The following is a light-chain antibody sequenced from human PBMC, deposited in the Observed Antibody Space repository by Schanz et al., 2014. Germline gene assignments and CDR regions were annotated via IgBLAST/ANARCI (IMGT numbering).Light chain of an antibody. CDR2: GAS. J-gene: IGKJ2*01. CDR1: QSVRSNF. V-gene: IGKV3-20*01. CDR3: QQYGSSAST. Sequence: EIVLTQSPGTLSLSPGERATLSCRASQSVRSNFLAWYQQKPGQAPRLIIHGASSRATGIPDRISGSGSGTDFTLTISRLEPEDFAVYYCQQYGSSASTFGQGTKVEIE.